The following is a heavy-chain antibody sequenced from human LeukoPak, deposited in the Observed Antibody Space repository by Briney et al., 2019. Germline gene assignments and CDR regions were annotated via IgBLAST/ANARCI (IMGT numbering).Heavy chain of an antibody. V-gene: IGHV3-7*01. Sequence: GGSLRLSCAASGFTFSSYWMSWVRQAPGKGLEWVAYIKQDGSEKYYVDSVEGRFTISRDNAKNSLYLQMNSLRVEDTAVYYCARGMTTVTPRYMDVWGKGTTVTVSS. CDR1: GFTFSSYW. J-gene: IGHJ6*03. CDR3: ARGMTTVTPRYMDV. CDR2: IKQDGSEK. D-gene: IGHD4-17*01.